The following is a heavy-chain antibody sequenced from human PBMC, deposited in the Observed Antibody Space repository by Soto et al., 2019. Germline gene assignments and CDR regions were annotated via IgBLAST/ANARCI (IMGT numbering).Heavy chain of an antibody. D-gene: IGHD3-10*01. CDR2: IYYSGST. V-gene: IGHV4-59*08. J-gene: IGHJ5*02. Sequence: PSETLSLTCTVSGGSISSYYWSWIRQPQGKGLEWIGYIYYSGSTNYNPSLKSRVTISVDTSKNQFSLKLSSVTAADTAVYYCARLSPYGSVSYETDNWFDPWGQGTLVTVSS. CDR1: GGSISSYY. CDR3: ARLSPYGSVSYETDNWFDP.